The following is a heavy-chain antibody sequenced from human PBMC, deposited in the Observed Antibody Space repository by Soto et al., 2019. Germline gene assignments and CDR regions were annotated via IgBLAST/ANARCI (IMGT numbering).Heavy chain of an antibody. CDR2: FDPDEGET. CDR3: AIDKPEGKYFDMLTV. V-gene: IGHV1-24*01. Sequence: QVQLVQSGAEVKNPGASVKVSCKVSGYTLTELSMHWVRQAPGKGLEWMGGFDPDEGETVYTQKFQGRVTMTEDTSTDTAYMELSSLRSEDTAVYYCAIDKPEGKYFDMLTVWGQGTLVTVSS. D-gene: IGHD3-9*01. CDR1: GYTLTELS. J-gene: IGHJ4*02.